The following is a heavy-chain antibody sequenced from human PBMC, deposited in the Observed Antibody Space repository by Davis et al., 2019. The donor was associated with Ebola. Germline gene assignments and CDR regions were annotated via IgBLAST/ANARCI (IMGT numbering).Heavy chain of an antibody. CDR3: ARDGPDYYGMDV. Sequence: ASVKVSCKVSGYTLTDYQMHWVRQAPGQGLEWMGGINPISGDTNYAEKFQGRVTMTRDTSTSTVYMEVRRLRSDDTAVYYCARDGPDYYGMDVWGQGTTVTVSS. J-gene: IGHJ6*02. CDR1: GYTLTDYQ. V-gene: IGHV1-2*02. CDR2: INPISGDT.